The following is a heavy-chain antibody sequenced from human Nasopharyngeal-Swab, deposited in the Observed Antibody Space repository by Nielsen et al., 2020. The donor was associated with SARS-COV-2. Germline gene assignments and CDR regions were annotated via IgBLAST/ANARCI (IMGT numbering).Heavy chain of an antibody. J-gene: IGHJ6*03. V-gene: IGHV3-13*01. CDR1: SFTFSSYD. Sequence: GESLKISCAASSFTFSSYDMHWVRQVTVKGLEWVSSVGTEGDTHYPDSVKGRFTISRENAKSSLYLQMNIVRAEDTGVYYCARARGINLGLGVVGDMDVWGKGTTVTVSS. CDR3: ARARGINLGLGVVGDMDV. D-gene: IGHD3-3*01. CDR2: VGTEGDT.